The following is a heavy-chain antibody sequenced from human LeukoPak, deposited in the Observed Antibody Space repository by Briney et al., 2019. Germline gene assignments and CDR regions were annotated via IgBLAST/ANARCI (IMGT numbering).Heavy chain of an antibody. CDR3: AKDQSYYYDSSGPSDY. CDR2: ICGCGGST. D-gene: IGHD3-22*01. Sequence: GGSLTLLCGPCGLPVSTTHVICVRQARGRALECVSYICGCGGSTYYAHSVKGRLTISRDNSKNTLYLQMNSLRAEDTAVYYCAKDQSYYYDSSGPSDYWGQGTLVTVSS. J-gene: IGHJ4*02. CDR1: GLPVSTTH. V-gene: IGHV3-23*01.